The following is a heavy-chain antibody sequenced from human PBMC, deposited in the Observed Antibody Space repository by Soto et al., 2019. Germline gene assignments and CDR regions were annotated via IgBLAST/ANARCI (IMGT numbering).Heavy chain of an antibody. CDR2: IRSKANSYAT. D-gene: IGHD3-9*01. J-gene: IGHJ6*04. Sequence: GGPLRLSCAASGFTFRGPAMHRVRQASGKGLEWVGRIRSKANSYATAYAASVKGRFTISRDDSKNTAYLQMNSLKTEDTAVYYCTRHIPFDWYDDGMDVWGKGTTVTVSS. V-gene: IGHV3-73*01. CDR3: TRHIPFDWYDDGMDV. CDR1: GFTFRGPA.